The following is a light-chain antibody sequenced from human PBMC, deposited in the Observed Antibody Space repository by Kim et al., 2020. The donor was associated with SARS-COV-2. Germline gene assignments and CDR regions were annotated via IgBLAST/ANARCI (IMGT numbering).Light chain of an antibody. CDR1: QSVSSTY. Sequence: EDVLTQSPGTLSLSVGERATLSCRASQSVSSTYLAWYQQNPRQAPRLVIYGASNRATGIPDRFSGSGSGTDFTLSISRLEPEDFAVYYCQQYGRSSWTFGQGTKVDIK. V-gene: IGKV3-20*01. CDR3: QQYGRSSWT. J-gene: IGKJ1*01. CDR2: GAS.